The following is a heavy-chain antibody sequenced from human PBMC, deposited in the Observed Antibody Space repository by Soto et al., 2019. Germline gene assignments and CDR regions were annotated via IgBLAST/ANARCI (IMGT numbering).Heavy chain of an antibody. CDR3: ARRVFEYSSSSYYYYYYYMDV. Sequence: GASVKVSCKASGYTFTSYDINWVRQATGQGLERMGWMNTNSGNTGYAQKFQGRVTMTRNTSISTAYMELSSLRSEDTAVYYCARRVFEYSSSSYYYYYYYMDVWGKGTTVTVSS. J-gene: IGHJ6*03. V-gene: IGHV1-8*01. D-gene: IGHD6-6*01. CDR2: MNTNSGNT. CDR1: GYTFTSYD.